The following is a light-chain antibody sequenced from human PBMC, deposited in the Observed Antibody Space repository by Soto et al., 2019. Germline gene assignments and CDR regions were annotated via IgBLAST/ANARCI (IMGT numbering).Light chain of an antibody. CDR2: QAS. CDR3: QQYNNYWT. V-gene: IGKV1-5*03. CDR1: QSISTW. Sequence: DIQMTQSPSTLSAFVGDRVTITCRASQSISTWLAWYQQKPGKAPKLLIYQASNLESGVPSRFSGSGSGTEFTLTISSLQPDDFATYYCQQYNNYWTFGQGTKVDIK. J-gene: IGKJ1*01.